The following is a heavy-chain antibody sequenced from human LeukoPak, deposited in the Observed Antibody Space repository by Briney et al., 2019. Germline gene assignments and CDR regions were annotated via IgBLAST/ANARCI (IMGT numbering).Heavy chain of an antibody. V-gene: IGHV3-23*01. CDR1: GFTFSSYA. Sequence: GGSLRLSCAASGFTFSSYAMSWVRQAPGKGLEWVSGISGSGGYTYDADSVKGRFTISRDNSKNTLYLQMNSVRAEDAALYFCAKTLSYSSGWVYWGQGTLVTVSP. J-gene: IGHJ4*02. CDR2: ISGSGGYT. D-gene: IGHD6-19*01. CDR3: AKTLSYSSGWVY.